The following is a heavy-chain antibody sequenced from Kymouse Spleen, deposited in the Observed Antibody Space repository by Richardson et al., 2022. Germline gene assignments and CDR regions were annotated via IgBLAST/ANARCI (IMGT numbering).Heavy chain of an antibody. CDR3: AGDYYGSGSYNSHY. CDR2: INHSGST. D-gene: IGHD3-10*01. CDR1: GGSFSGYY. Sequence: QVQLQQWGAGLLKPSETLSLTCAVYGGSFSGYYWSWIRQPPGKGLEWIGEINHSGSTNYNPSLKSRVTISVDTSKNQFSLKLSSVTAADTAVYYCAGDYYGSGSYNSHYWGQGTLVTVSS. J-gene: IGHJ4*02. V-gene: IGHV4-34*01.